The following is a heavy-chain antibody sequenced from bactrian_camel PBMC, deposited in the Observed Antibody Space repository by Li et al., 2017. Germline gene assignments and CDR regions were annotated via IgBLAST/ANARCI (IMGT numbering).Heavy chain of an antibody. CDR1: GDTYMYNG. Sequence: HVQLVESGGGTVQAGGSLRLSCVASGDTYMYNGVAWFRQAPGKEREGVAHISGGRTDYADSVKGRFTISQDNAKSTLYLQMNSLKPDDTAMYYCAARPYYCTTPFRYEYDYWGQGTQV. V-gene: IGHV3S53*01. CDR3: AARPYYCTTPFRYEYDY. D-gene: IGHD2*01. J-gene: IGHJ4*01. CDR2: ISGGRT.